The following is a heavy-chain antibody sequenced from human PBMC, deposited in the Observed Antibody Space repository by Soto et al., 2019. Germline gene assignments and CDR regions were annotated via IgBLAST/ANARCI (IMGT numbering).Heavy chain of an antibody. Sequence: QVQLVQSGAEVKKPGSSVKVSCRASGGTFSSYAISWVRQAPGQGLEWMGGIIPIFGTANYAQKFQGRVTITADESTSTAYMELSSLRSEDTAVYYCARTQGLGDRPPGNLAYWGQGTLVTVSS. V-gene: IGHV1-69*01. J-gene: IGHJ4*02. CDR3: ARTQGLGDRPPGNLAY. CDR2: IIPIFGTA. CDR1: GGTFSSYA. D-gene: IGHD4-17*01.